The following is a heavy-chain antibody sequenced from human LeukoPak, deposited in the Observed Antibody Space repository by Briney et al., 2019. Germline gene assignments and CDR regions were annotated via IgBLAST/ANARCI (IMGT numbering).Heavy chain of an antibody. CDR1: GGSFSGYY. V-gene: IGHV4-34*01. Sequence: SETLSLTCAVYGGSFSGYYWSWIRQPPGKGLEWIGEINHSGSTNYNPSLKSRVTISVDTSKNQFSLKLSSVTAADTAVYYCARLRFLEWLLSSYYYMDVWGKGTTVTVSS. CDR2: INHSGST. CDR3: ARLRFLEWLLSSYYYMDV. D-gene: IGHD3-3*01. J-gene: IGHJ6*03.